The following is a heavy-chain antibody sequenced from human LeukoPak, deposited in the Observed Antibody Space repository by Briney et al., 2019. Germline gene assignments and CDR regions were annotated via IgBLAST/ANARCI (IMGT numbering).Heavy chain of an antibody. D-gene: IGHD4-17*01. CDR3: AKKGDYGYYFDY. J-gene: IGHJ4*02. Sequence: GESLRLSCAASGFTFSSYAMSWVRQAPGKGLEWVSAISGSGGSTYYADSVKGRFTISRDNSKNTLYLQMNSLRAEDTAVYYCAKKGDYGYYFDYWGQGTLVTVSS. CDR2: ISGSGGST. V-gene: IGHV3-23*01. CDR1: GFTFSSYA.